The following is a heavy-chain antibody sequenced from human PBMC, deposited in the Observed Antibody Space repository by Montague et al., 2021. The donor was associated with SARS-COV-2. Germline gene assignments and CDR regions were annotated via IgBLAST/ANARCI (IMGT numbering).Heavy chain of an antibody. CDR1: GGSTASHY. J-gene: IGHJ3*01. CDR3: ARGWAFDP. V-gene: IGHV4-59*08. D-gene: IGHD6-19*01. CDR2: VYYNGDT. Sequence: SETLSLTCTVSGGSTASHYWNWIRQSPGKRPKWIGYVYYNGDTKYNPSLQSRVTISIDTSENQFPLRLNSVTAADTAVYFCARGWAFDPWCQGRLVTLSS.